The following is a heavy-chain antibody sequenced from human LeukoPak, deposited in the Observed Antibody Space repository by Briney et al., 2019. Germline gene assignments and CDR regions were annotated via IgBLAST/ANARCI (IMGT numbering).Heavy chain of an antibody. Sequence: ASVKVSCKASGYTFTSYGISWVRQAPGQGLEWMGWISVYNGNTNYAQKFQGRVTMTTDTSTSTAFMELRSLRSDDTAMYYCARVDAGRYYGHDYWGQGTLVTVTS. D-gene: IGHD1-26*01. CDR1: GYTFTSYG. V-gene: IGHV1-18*01. CDR2: ISVYNGNT. J-gene: IGHJ4*02. CDR3: ARVDAGRYYGHDY.